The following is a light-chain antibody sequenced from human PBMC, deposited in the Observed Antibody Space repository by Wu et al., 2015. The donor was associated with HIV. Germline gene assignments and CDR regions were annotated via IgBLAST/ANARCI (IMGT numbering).Light chain of an antibody. Sequence: DIQMTQSPSTLSASVGDRVTITCRASQSISSWLAWYQQKPGKAPKLLIYKASSLESGVPSRFSGSGSGTEFTLTISSLQPDDFATYYCQQYNSYSVKFGQGPSWR. CDR2: KAS. J-gene: IGKJ2*01. V-gene: IGKV1-5*03. CDR3: QQYNSYSVK. CDR1: QSISSW.